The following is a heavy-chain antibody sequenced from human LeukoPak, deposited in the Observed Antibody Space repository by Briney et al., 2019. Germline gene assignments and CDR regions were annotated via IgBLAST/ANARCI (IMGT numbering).Heavy chain of an antibody. Sequence: PGGSLRLSCAASGFTFSSYEMNWVRQAPGKGLEWVSYISSSGSTIYYADSVKGRFTISRDNAKNSLHLQMNSLRAEDTAVYYCARYTYGANAFDIWGQGTMVTVSS. D-gene: IGHD5-18*01. CDR3: ARYTYGANAFDI. V-gene: IGHV3-48*03. CDR2: ISSSGSTI. J-gene: IGHJ3*02. CDR1: GFTFSSYE.